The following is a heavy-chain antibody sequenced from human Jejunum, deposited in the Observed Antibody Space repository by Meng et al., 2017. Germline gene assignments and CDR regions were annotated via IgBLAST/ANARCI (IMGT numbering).Heavy chain of an antibody. Sequence: EVYLVESVGGLVQPGGVLRLYFAASGFPLSSYGMHWVRQAPGKWMEWVSQINVDAGTITYAESVKGRSTISRDNAKNTLYLQMNSLRVEDTAVYFCARVQKGYCDYSGQGTLVTVSS. V-gene: IGHV3-74*01. CDR1: GFPLSSYG. J-gene: IGHJ4*02. CDR3: ARVQKGYCDY. CDR2: INVDAGTI. D-gene: IGHD4-11*01.